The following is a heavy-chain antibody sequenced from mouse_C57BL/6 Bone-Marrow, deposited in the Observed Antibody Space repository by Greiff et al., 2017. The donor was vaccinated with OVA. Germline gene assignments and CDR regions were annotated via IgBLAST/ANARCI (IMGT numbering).Heavy chain of an antibody. CDR3: ARADGLRLRRAWFAY. CDR2: INPNNGGT. D-gene: IGHD3-2*02. V-gene: IGHV1-22*01. CDR1: GYTFTDYN. Sequence: EVQLQQSGPELVKPGASVKMSCKASGYTFTDYNMHWVKQSHGKSLEWIGYINPNNGGTSYNQKFKGKATLTVNKSSSTAYMELRSLTSEDSAVYYCARADGLRLRRAWFAYWGQGTLVTVSA. J-gene: IGHJ3*01.